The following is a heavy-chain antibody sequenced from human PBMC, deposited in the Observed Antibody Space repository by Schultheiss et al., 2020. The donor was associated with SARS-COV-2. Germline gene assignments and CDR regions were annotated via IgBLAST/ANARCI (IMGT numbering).Heavy chain of an antibody. CDR3: ARDMGIAARSAFDI. CDR2: IWYDGSNK. J-gene: IGHJ3*02. CDR1: GFTFSSYG. Sequence: GGSLRLSCAASGFTFSSYGMHWVRQAPGKGLEWVAVIWYDGSNKYYADSVKGRFTISRDNSKNTLYLQMNSLRAEDTAVYYCARDMGIAARSAFDIWGQGTTVTVSS. V-gene: IGHV3-33*01. D-gene: IGHD6-6*01.